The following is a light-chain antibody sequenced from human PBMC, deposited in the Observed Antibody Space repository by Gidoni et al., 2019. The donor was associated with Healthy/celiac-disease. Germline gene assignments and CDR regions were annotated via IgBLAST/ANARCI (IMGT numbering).Light chain of an antibody. J-gene: IGKJ2*01. CDR3: QQSYSTPNT. CDR1: QSISSY. V-gene: IGKV1-39*01. CDR2: AAS. Sequence: DIQMTQSPSSLSASVGDRVTITCRASQSISSYLNWYQQKPGKAPKLLIYAASSLQSGFPSRFSGSGSGTDFTLTISSLQPEDFATYYCQQSYSTPNTFGQGTKLGIK.